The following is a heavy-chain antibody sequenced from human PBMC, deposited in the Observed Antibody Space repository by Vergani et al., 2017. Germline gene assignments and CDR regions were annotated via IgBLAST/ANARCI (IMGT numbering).Heavy chain of an antibody. Sequence: QVQLVESGGGVVQPGRSLRLSCAASGFTFSSYGMHWVRQAPGKGLEWVAVISYDGSNKYYADSAKGRFTISRDNSKNTLYLQMNSLRAEDTAVYYCAKALSGSYLRSYFDYWGQGTLVTVSS. CDR3: AKALSGSYLRSYFDY. V-gene: IGHV3-30*18. J-gene: IGHJ4*02. D-gene: IGHD1-26*01. CDR2: ISYDGSNK. CDR1: GFTFSSYG.